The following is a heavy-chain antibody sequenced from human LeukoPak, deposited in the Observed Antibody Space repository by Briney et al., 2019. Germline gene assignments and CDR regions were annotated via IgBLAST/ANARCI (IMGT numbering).Heavy chain of an antibody. Sequence: SATLSLTRTVSAGSISSSYWSSIRQPPGGGPEWVGGSTNYNPALKSRVTISVDTSKNQFSLKLSSGTAADTAVYYCAKRGAVAKVFDIWGQGTMVTVSS. CDR2: GST. J-gene: IGHJ3*02. CDR3: AKRGAVAKVFDI. D-gene: IGHD6-13*01. CDR1: AGSISSSY. V-gene: IGHV4-4*09.